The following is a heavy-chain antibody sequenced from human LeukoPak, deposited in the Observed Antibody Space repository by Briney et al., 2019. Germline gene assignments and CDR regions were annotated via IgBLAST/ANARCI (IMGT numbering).Heavy chain of an antibody. J-gene: IGHJ4*02. V-gene: IGHV1-46*01. D-gene: IGHD4-17*01. CDR1: GYTFTSYY. CDR3: ARDSQAHGPYGDYVPAEY. Sequence: ASVKASCKASGYTFTSYYMHWVRQAPGQGLEWMGIINPSGGSTSYAQKFQGRVTMTRDTSTSTVYMELSSLRSEDTAVYYCARDSQAHGPYGDYVPAEYWGQGTLVTVSS. CDR2: INPSGGST.